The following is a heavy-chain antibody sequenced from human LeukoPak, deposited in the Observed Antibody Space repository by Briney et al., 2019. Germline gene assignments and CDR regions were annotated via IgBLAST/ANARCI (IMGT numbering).Heavy chain of an antibody. CDR3: AREPYGSGSYQFDY. Sequence: GGSLRLSCAASGFTFSSYSMNWVRQAPGKGLEWVSYISSSSSTIYYADSVKGRFTISRDNGKNSLYLQMNSLRDEDTAVYYCAREPYGSGSYQFDYWGQGTLVTVSS. J-gene: IGHJ4*02. CDR1: GFTFSSYS. V-gene: IGHV3-48*02. CDR2: ISSSSSTI. D-gene: IGHD3-10*01.